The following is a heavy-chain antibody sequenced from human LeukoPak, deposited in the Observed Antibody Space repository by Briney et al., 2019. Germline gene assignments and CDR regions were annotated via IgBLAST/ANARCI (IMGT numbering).Heavy chain of an antibody. CDR1: GFTFSSYW. Sequence: PGGSLRLSCAASGFTFSSYWMSWVRQAPGKGLEWVANIKQDGSEKYYVDSVKGRFTISRDNAKNSLYLQMNSLRAEDTAVYYCARAYSSSYYVYWYFDLWGRGTLVTVSS. V-gene: IGHV3-7*01. D-gene: IGHD6-13*01. J-gene: IGHJ2*01. CDR2: IKQDGSEK. CDR3: ARAYSSSYYVYWYFDL.